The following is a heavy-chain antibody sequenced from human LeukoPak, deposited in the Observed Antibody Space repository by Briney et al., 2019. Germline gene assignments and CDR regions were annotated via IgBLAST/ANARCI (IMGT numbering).Heavy chain of an antibody. CDR1: GFTFSSYA. V-gene: IGHV3-23*01. CDR3: ATMGYDFWSGYWPDY. D-gene: IGHD3-3*01. CDR2: ISGSGGST. Sequence: GGSLRLSCAASGFTFSSYAMSWVRQAPGKGLEWVSTISGSGGSTDYADSVKGRFTISRGNSKNTLYLQMDSLGAEDTAEYYCATMGYDFWSGYWPDYWGQGTLVTVSS. J-gene: IGHJ4*02.